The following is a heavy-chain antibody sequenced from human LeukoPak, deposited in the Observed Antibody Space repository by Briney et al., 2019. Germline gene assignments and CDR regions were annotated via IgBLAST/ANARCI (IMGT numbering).Heavy chain of an antibody. J-gene: IGHJ3*02. CDR2: ISSSSSYI. Sequence: PGGTLRLSCAASGVTFSSYSMNWVRQAPGKGLEWVSSISSSSSYIYYADSVKGRFTISRDNAKNSLYLQMNSLRAEDTAVYYCARDWYITGTAWGAFDIWGQGTMVTVSS. V-gene: IGHV3-21*01. CDR3: ARDWYITGTAWGAFDI. CDR1: GVTFSSYS. D-gene: IGHD1-20*01.